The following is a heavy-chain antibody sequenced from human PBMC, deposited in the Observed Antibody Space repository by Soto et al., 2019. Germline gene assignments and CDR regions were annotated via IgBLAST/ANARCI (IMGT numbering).Heavy chain of an antibody. CDR2: ISSDGGRT. V-gene: IGHV3-64D*06. D-gene: IGHD3-22*01. CDR3: VKDGDYYDSSGDYYEGYFDS. CDR1: GFTFSSYV. J-gene: IGHJ4*02. Sequence: GGSLRLSCSASGFTFSSYVMHWVRQAPGKGLEFVSAISSDGGRTYYADYVKGKFTDSRDNTKNTIKIKIRSLRTEETTVYYCVKDGDYYDSSGDYYEGYFDSWGQGT.